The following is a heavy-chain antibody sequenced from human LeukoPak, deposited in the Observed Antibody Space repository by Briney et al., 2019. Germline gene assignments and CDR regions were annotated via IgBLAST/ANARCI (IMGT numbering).Heavy chain of an antibody. V-gene: IGHV3-30*02. D-gene: IGHD3-22*01. J-gene: IGHJ4*02. CDR2: IRYDGSNK. Sequence: GGSLRLPCAASGFTFSSYGMHWVRQAPGKGLEWVAFIRYDGSNKYYADSVKGRFTISRDNSKNTLYLQMNSLRAEDTAVYYCAKDPSSYYYDSSGYYGDYWGQGTLVTVSS. CDR3: AKDPSSYYYDSSGYYGDY. CDR1: GFTFSSYG.